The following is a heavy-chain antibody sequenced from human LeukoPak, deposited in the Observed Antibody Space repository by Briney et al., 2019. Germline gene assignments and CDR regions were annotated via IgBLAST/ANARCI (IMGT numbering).Heavy chain of an antibody. CDR3: AKDKGWGYSAYDCYGMDV. J-gene: IGHJ6*02. CDR1: GFTVSNNY. D-gene: IGHD1-26*01. V-gene: IGHV3-23*01. Sequence: GGSLRLSCAASGFTVSNNYMSWVRQAPGKGLEWVSAISGSGSSTYYADSVKGRFTISRDNSKNTLYLQMNSLRAEDTAVYYCAKDKGWGYSAYDCYGMDVWGQGATVTVSS. CDR2: ISGSGSST.